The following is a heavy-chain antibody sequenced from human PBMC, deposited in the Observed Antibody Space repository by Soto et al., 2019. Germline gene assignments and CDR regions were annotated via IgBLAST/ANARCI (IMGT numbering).Heavy chain of an antibody. CDR1: GDSISSSSYY. CDR2: IYYSGST. Sequence: QLQLQESGPGLVKPSETLSLTCTVSGDSISSSSYYWGWIRQPPGKGLEWIGNIYYSGSTYYNPSLQSRVTISVDTSKNQFSLKLSSVTAADTAVYYCARIYYYSYHMYVWGQGTTVTVSS. CDR3: ARIYYYSYHMYV. J-gene: IGHJ6*02. V-gene: IGHV4-39*01. D-gene: IGHD5-12*01.